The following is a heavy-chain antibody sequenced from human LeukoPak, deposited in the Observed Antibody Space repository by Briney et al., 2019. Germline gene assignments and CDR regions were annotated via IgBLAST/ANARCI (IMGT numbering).Heavy chain of an antibody. J-gene: IGHJ6*02. CDR3: ARERYYDFWSGYYSYYYGMDV. Sequence: ASVKVSCKASGYTFTSYAMHWVRQAPGQRLEWMGWINAGNGNTKYSQKFQGRVTITRDTSASTAYMELSRLRSDDTAVYYCARERYYDFWSGYYSYYYGMDVWGQGTTVTVSS. CDR1: GYTFTSYA. CDR2: INAGNGNT. D-gene: IGHD3-3*01. V-gene: IGHV1-3*01.